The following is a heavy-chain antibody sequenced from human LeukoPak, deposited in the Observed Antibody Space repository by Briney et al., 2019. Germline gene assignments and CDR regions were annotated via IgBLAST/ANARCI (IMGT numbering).Heavy chain of an antibody. Sequence: GGSLRLSCAASGFTFSSYWMSWVRQAPGKGLEWVANIKQDGSEKYYVDSVKGRFTISRDNAKNSLYLQMNSLRAEDTAVYYCARDQPQEFYYYYYGMDVWGQGTTVTVSS. CDR3: ARDQPQEFYYYYYGMDV. J-gene: IGHJ6*02. CDR1: GFTFSSYW. D-gene: IGHD3-10*01. CDR2: IKQDGSEK. V-gene: IGHV3-7*01.